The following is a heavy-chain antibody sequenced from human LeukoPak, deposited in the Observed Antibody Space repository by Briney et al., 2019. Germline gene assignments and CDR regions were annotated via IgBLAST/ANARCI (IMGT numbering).Heavy chain of an antibody. D-gene: IGHD3-10*01. CDR3: AKDDRLSSGYGSSDY. CDR2: ISGSGGST. Sequence: PGGSLRLSCAASGFTFNNYAMSWVRQAPGKGLEWVSGISGSGGSTYYADSVKGRFTISRDNSKNTLYLQMNRLRAEDTAVYYCAKDDRLSSGYGSSDYWGQGTLVTVSA. V-gene: IGHV3-23*01. J-gene: IGHJ4*02. CDR1: GFTFNNYA.